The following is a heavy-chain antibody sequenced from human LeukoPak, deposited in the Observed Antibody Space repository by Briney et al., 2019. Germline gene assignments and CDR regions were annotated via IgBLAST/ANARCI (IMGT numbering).Heavy chain of an antibody. CDR2: IYTSGST. CDR3: ARGGPPGYYYDYYMDV. Sequence: SETLSLTCTVSGGSISSYYWSWIRQPAGKGLEWIGRIYTSGSTNYNPSLESRVTMSVDTSKNQFSLKMSSVTAADTAVYFCARGGPPGYYYDYYMDVWGKGTTVTISS. CDR1: GGSISSYY. J-gene: IGHJ6*03. V-gene: IGHV4-4*07.